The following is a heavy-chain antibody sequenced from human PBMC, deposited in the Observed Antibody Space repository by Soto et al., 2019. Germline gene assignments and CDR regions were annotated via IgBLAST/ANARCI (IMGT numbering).Heavy chain of an antibody. Sequence: SETLSLTCAVSGGSINSSNWWTWVRQPPGKGLEWIGEISHSGSTNYNPSLKTRVTISLDKSKNQFSLRLTSVTAADTAVYYCARDTLDYWGQGTLVTVAS. CDR1: GGSINSSNW. J-gene: IGHJ4*02. CDR3: ARDTLDY. CDR2: ISHSGST. V-gene: IGHV4-4*02.